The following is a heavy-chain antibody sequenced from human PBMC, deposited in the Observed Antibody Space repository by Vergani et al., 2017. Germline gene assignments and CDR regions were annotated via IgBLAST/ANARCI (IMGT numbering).Heavy chain of an antibody. Sequence: LEESGGGSVKPGGSLRLSCAASGFKFSDHYMSWIRQAPGKGLEWVSHISPGASTVSYTDSVTGRFTVSRDNDNNSLTLDMTTLRVEDPAVYYFANNPGISTTRHYYAMDVWGQGTTVTVSS. CDR1: GFKFSDHY. CDR2: ISPGASTV. V-gene: IGHV3-11*04. CDR3: ANNPGISTTRHYYAMDV. D-gene: IGHD1-1*01. J-gene: IGHJ6*02.